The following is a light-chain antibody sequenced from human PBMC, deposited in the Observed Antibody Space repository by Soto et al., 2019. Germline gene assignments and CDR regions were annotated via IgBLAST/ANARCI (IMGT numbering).Light chain of an antibody. CDR2: DAS. J-gene: IGKJ5*01. Sequence: EIVLTQSPDTLSLSPGDRATLSCRASQSIVSYLAWYQQKPGQAPRLLIYDASNRATGIPARFSGGGSGTDFTLTISSLEPEDFAVYYCLQRSDWPPITFGQGTRLEIK. CDR3: LQRSDWPPIT. CDR1: QSIVSY. V-gene: IGKV3-11*01.